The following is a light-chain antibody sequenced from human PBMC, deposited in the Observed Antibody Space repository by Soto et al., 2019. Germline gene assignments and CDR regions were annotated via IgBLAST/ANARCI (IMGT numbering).Light chain of an antibody. Sequence: EIVLTQSPATLSVSLGERATLSCRASQSVSSSLAWYQQKPGQTPRLLIYDASNRAPGIPARFSGSGSGTDFILTISSLEPEDFAVYYCQQRSSWPDTFGQGTRLEIK. CDR1: QSVSSS. V-gene: IGKV3-11*01. CDR2: DAS. CDR3: QQRSSWPDT. J-gene: IGKJ5*01.